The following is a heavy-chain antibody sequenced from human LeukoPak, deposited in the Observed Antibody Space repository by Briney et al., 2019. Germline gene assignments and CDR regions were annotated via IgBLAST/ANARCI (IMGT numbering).Heavy chain of an antibody. J-gene: IGHJ4*02. V-gene: IGHV3-23*01. CDR3: AKDGQWLVYDD. D-gene: IGHD6-19*01. Sequence: PGGSLRLSCAASGFTLSSFAMGWVRQAPGKGLEWVSAISDSGAGTYYADSVKGRFTISRDNSKNMLYLQMNSLRAEDTAVYYCAKDGQWLVYDDWGQGTLVTVSS. CDR1: GFTLSSFA. CDR2: ISDSGAGT.